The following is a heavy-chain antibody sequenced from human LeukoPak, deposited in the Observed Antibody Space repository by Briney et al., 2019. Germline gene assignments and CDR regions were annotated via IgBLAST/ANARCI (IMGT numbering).Heavy chain of an antibody. CDR3: ARDFAFDI. CDR2: IYHTGST. Sequence: SETLSLICTVSGASISGYYWSGIRQPPGKPLEWIGHIYHTGSTNHNPSLKSRVTISADTPKNQFSLKLSSVTAADTAVYYCARDFAFDIWGQGTMVTVSS. J-gene: IGHJ3*02. V-gene: IGHV4-59*01. CDR1: GASISGYY.